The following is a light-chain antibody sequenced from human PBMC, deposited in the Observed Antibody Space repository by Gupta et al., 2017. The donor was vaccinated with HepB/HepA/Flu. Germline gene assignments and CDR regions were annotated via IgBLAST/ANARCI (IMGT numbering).Light chain of an antibody. CDR2: LVS. CDR3: QQSYSTPPT. CDR1: QSISRN. J-gene: IGKJ1*01. V-gene: IGKV1-39*01. Sequence: DIQMTQSPSSLSASVGDRVTITCRASQSISRNLDWYQQKPGKAPNLLIYLVSNLQSGVPSRFSGSGSGTDFTLTISSLQPEDFASYYCQQSYSTPPTFGQGTKVEIK.